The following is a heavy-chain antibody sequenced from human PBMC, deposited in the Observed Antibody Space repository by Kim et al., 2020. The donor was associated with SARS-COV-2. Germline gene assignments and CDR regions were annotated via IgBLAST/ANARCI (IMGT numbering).Heavy chain of an antibody. Sequence: ASVRVSCKASGYTFTSYAMHWVRQAPGQRLEWMGWINAGNGNTKYSQKFQGRVTITRDTSASTAYMELSSLRSEDTAVYYCAGFSGSYYGGYYYYGMDVWGQGTTVTVSS. D-gene: IGHD1-26*01. CDR3: AGFSGSYYGGYYYYGMDV. J-gene: IGHJ6*02. CDR2: INAGNGNT. V-gene: IGHV1-3*01. CDR1: GYTFTSYA.